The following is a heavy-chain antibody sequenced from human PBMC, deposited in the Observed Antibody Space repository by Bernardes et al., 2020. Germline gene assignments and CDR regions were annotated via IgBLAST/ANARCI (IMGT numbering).Heavy chain of an antibody. J-gene: IGHJ4*02. D-gene: IGHD2-15*01. V-gene: IGHV1-18*01. CDR3: ARDILLGYCSGGSCILVDY. CDR1: GYTFTSYG. CDR2: ISTYNGNT. Sequence: ASVKVSCKASGYTFTSYGFSWVRQAPGQGLEGMGWISTYNGNTKYEQKFQGRATMTTDTSTSTAYMELRSLRSDDTAVYYCARDILLGYCSGGSCILVDYWGQGTLVTVSS.